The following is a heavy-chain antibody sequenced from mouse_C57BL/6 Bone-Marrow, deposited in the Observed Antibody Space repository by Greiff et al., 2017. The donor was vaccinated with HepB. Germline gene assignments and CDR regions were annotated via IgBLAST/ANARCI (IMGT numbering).Heavy chain of an antibody. D-gene: IGHD1-1*01. Sequence: QVQLQQSGAELARPGASVKLSCKASGYTFTSYGISWVKQRTGQGLEWIGEIYPRSGNTYYNEKFKGKATLTADKSSSTAYMELRSLTSGDSAVYFWARDYYGSSYVAWFAYWGQGTLVTVSA. J-gene: IGHJ3*01. CDR3: ARDYYGSSYVAWFAY. CDR1: GYTFTSYG. CDR2: IYPRSGNT. V-gene: IGHV1-81*01.